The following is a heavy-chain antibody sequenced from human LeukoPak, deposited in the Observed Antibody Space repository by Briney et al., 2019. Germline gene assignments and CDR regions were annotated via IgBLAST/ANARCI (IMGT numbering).Heavy chain of an antibody. D-gene: IGHD3-9*01. Sequence: SVKVSCKASGGTFSTYAISWVRQAPGQGLEWMGGIIPIFGTANYTQKFQGRVTITADESTSTAYMELSSLRSEDTAVYYCARDARKGTYYDILTGTTSYMDVWGKGTTVTISS. V-gene: IGHV1-69*13. CDR1: GGTFSTYA. CDR3: ARDARKGTYYDILTGTTSYMDV. CDR2: IIPIFGTA. J-gene: IGHJ6*03.